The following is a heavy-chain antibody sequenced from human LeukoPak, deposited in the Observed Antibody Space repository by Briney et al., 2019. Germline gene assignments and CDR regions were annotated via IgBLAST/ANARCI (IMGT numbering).Heavy chain of an antibody. J-gene: IGHJ3*02. CDR3: ASGGEDSSSWCDAFDI. CDR1: GGSISSSSYY. D-gene: IGHD6-13*01. V-gene: IGHV4-39*01. CDR2: IYYSGST. Sequence: PSETLSLTCTVSGGSISSSSYYWGWIRQPPGKGLEWIGSIYYSGSTYYNPSLKSRVTVSVDTSKNQFSLKLSSVTAADTAVYYCASGGEDSSSWCDAFDIWGQGTMVTVSS.